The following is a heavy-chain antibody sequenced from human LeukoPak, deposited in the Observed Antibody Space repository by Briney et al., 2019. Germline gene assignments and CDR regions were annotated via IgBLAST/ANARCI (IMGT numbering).Heavy chain of an antibody. CDR3: ARGGAYYYGSGGYYYYGMDV. J-gene: IGHJ6*04. Sequence: PSETLSLTCTVSGGSISSYYWSWIRQPPGKGLEWIGYIYYSGSTHYNPSLKSRVTISVDTSKNQFSLKLSSVTAADTAVYYCARGGAYYYGSGGYYYYGMDVWGKGTTVTVSS. CDR1: GGSISSYY. D-gene: IGHD3-10*01. V-gene: IGHV4-59*01. CDR2: IYYSGST.